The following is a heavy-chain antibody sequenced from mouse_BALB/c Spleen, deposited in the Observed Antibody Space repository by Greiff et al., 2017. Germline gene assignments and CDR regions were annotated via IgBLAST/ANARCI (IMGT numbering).Heavy chain of an antibody. V-gene: IGHV2-2*02. CDR1: GFSLTSYG. J-gene: IGHJ2*01. CDR2: IWSGGST. D-gene: IGHD3-2*01. CDR3: ARGKTARATFDY. Sequence: QVQLKQSGPGLVQPSQSLSITCTVSGFSLTSYGVHWVRQSPGKGLEWLGVIWSGGSTDYNAAFISRLSISKDNSKSQVFFKMNSLQANDTAIYYCARGKTARATFDYWGQGTTLTVSS.